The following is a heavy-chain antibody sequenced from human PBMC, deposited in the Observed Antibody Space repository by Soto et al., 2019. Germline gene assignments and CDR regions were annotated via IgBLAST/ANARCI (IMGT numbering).Heavy chain of an antibody. Sequence: SETLSLTCAFYCGSFIGYYWSWIRQPPGKGLEWIGEINHSGSTNYNPSLKSRVTISVDTSKNQFSLKLSSVTAADTAVYYCARGLGTHKYYYGMDVWGQGTTVTVSS. CDR1: CGSFIGYY. V-gene: IGHV4-34*01. CDR2: INHSGST. D-gene: IGHD1-1*01. J-gene: IGHJ6*02. CDR3: ARGLGTHKYYYGMDV.